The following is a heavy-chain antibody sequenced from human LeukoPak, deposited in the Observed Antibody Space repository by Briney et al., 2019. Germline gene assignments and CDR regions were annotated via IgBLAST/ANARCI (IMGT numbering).Heavy chain of an antibody. J-gene: IGHJ4*02. V-gene: IGHV4-39*07. CDR3: ARSPPYIVLMVYAIFDY. CDR2: IYYSGST. Sequence: KSSETLSLTCAVYGGSFSSYYWGWIRQPPGKGLEWIGSIYYSGSTYYNPSLKSRVTISVDTSKNQFSLKLSSVTAADTAVYYCARSPPYIVLMVYAIFDYWGQGTLVTVSS. D-gene: IGHD2-8*01. CDR1: GGSFSSYY.